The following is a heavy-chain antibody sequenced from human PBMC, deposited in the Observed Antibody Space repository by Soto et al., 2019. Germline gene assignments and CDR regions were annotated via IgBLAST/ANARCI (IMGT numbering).Heavy chain of an antibody. D-gene: IGHD2-2*01. Sequence: GGSLRLSCAASGFTFSSYAMSWVRQAPGKGLEWVSAISGSGGSTYYADSVKGRFTISRDNSKNTLYLQMNSLRAEDTAVYYCAKASGYCSSTSCPELYYYYYMDVWGKGTTVTVSS. J-gene: IGHJ6*03. CDR3: AKASGYCSSTSCPELYYYYYMDV. V-gene: IGHV3-23*01. CDR2: ISGSGGST. CDR1: GFTFSSYA.